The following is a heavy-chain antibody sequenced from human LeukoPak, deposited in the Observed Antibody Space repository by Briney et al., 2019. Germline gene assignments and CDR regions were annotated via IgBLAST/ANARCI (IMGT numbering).Heavy chain of an antibody. Sequence: ASVKVSCKASGYTFTSYDINWVRQATGQGLEWMGWMNPNSGNTSYAQKFQGRVTMTRDMSTSTVYMELSSLRSEDTAVYYCASVTDYYFDYWGQGTLVTVSS. CDR1: GYTFTSYD. CDR3: ASVTDYYFDY. D-gene: IGHD1-20*01. J-gene: IGHJ4*02. V-gene: IGHV1-8*01. CDR2: MNPNSGNT.